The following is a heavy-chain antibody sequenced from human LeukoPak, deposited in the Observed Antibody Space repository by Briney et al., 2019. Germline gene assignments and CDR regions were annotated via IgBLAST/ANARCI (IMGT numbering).Heavy chain of an antibody. V-gene: IGHV3-11*06. D-gene: IGHD2-15*01. CDR3: ARDCGGSCFTPDFDY. CDR1: GFTFSDYY. CDR2: ISSSSSYT. J-gene: IGHJ4*02. Sequence: PGGSLRFSCAASGFTFSDYYMSWIRQAPGKGLEWVSYISSSSSYTNYADSVKGRFTISRDNAKNSLYLQMNSLRAEDTAVYYCARDCGGSCFTPDFDYWGQGTLVTVSS.